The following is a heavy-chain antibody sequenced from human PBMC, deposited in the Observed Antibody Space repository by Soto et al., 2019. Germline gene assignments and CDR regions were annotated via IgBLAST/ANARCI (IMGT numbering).Heavy chain of an antibody. CDR1: GYTFSGYG. CDR2: ISGYNSKI. J-gene: IGHJ3*02. Sequence: QAQLVQSGAEVKKPGASVKVSCKASGYTFSGYGVSWVRQAPGQGLVWMGWISGYNSKIKYAQKVQGRVTMTTDTSTSTAYMELSSLRSDDTAVYYCARDPGFFENSCHYSGGAFDIWGQGTMVTVSS. D-gene: IGHD3-22*01. CDR3: ARDPGFFENSCHYSGGAFDI. V-gene: IGHV1-18*04.